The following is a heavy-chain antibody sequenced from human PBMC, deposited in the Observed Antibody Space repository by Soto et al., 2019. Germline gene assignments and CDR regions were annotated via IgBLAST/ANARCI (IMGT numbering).Heavy chain of an antibody. D-gene: IGHD3-16*01. CDR2: LSRGDER. J-gene: IGHJ6*02. CDR3: ATQPLSYAWGV. Sequence: QVQLQESGPGLVKPSETLSLTCTVSGAPITTTKWWAWVRLPPGKGLEWIGELSRGDERSSNPSLEGRFTISLNKSNNHFSLNLTSVIAAATTIYSCATQPLSYAWGVWGRGTSVSLSS. CDR1: GAPITTTKW. V-gene: IGHV4-4*02.